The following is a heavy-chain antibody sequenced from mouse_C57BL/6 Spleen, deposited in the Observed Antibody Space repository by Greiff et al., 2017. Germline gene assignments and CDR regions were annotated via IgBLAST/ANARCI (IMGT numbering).Heavy chain of an antibody. CDR3: ARPLYYDYDGGPQGLDV. CDR1: GFTFSDYG. D-gene: IGHD2-4*01. J-gene: IGHJ1*03. Sequence: EVKLVESGGGLVQPGGSLKLSCAASGFTFSDYGMAWVRQAPRKGPEWVAFISNLAYSIFYADTVTGRFTISRENAKNTLYLEMSSLRSEDTAMYYCARPLYYDYDGGPQGLDVWGTGTTVTVSS. V-gene: IGHV5-15*01. CDR2: ISNLAYSI.